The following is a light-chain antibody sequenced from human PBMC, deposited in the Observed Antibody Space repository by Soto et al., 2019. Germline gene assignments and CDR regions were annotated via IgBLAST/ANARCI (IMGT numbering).Light chain of an antibody. CDR2: KAS. CDR1: QSISYW. V-gene: IGKV1-5*03. J-gene: IGKJ2*01. Sequence: DIQMTQSPSTLSASVGDRVTITCRASQSISYWLAWYQQKPGKAPKLLIYKASSLESGVPSRFSGSGSGTAFTLTISSLQPDDFATYYCQQYNSFSMYTFGQGTKLEIK. CDR3: QQYNSFSMYT.